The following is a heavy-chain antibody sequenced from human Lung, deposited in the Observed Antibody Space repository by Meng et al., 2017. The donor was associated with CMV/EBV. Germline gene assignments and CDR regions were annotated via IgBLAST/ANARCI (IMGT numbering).Heavy chain of an antibody. D-gene: IGHD3-3*01. Sequence: GGSXRLXXAASGFTFSSAWMSWVRQVPGKGLEWVGRIESYSDGGTTEYAAPVKGRFTISRDDSKKRLFLHMNNLKTEDTAVYYCTTDMAETITNVGGVITYFDHWGQGTXVTVSS. CDR2: IESYSDGGTT. CDR1: GFTFSSAW. CDR3: TTDMAETITNVGGVITYFDH. J-gene: IGHJ4*02. V-gene: IGHV3-15*04.